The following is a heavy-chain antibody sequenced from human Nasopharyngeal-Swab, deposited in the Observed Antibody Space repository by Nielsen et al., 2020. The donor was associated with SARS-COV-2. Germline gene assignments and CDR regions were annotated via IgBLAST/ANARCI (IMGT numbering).Heavy chain of an antibody. Sequence: SETLSLTCTVSGGSISSYYWSWIRQPPGKGLEWIGYIYYSGSTNYNPSLKSRVTMSVDTSKNQFSLKLSSVTAADTAVYYCARTGYSSGWYFILGYWGQGTPVTVSS. J-gene: IGHJ4*02. V-gene: IGHV4-59*01. CDR1: GGSISSYY. D-gene: IGHD6-19*01. CDR2: IYYSGST. CDR3: ARTGYSSGWYFILGY.